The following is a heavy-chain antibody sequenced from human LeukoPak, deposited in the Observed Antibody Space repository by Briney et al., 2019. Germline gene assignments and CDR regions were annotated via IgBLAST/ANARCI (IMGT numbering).Heavy chain of an antibody. V-gene: IGHV5-51*01. J-gene: IGHJ3*02. CDR1: GYGFTSYW. D-gene: IGHD6-19*01. CDR3: ARRIAVAGTVNAFDI. Sequence: GESLKISCKGSGYGFTSYWIGWVRQMPGKGLEWMGIIYPGDSDTRYSPSFQGQVTISADKSISTAYLQWSSLKASDTAMYYCARRIAVAGTVNAFDIWGQGTMVTVSS. CDR2: IYPGDSDT.